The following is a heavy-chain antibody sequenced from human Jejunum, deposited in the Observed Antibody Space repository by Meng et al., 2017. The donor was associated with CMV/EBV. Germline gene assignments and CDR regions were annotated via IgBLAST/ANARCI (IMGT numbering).Heavy chain of an antibody. CDR3: AREAREFDH. V-gene: IGHV3-21*06. CDR2: ISSLSNYI. Sequence: SCEASGFRLSASTMTWVRQAPGKGLEWVASISSLSNYIYYGESVRGRFTVSRDNARNLVFLELNILRDEDTALYYCAREAREFDHWGQGTLVTVSS. J-gene: IGHJ5*02. CDR1: GFRLSAST.